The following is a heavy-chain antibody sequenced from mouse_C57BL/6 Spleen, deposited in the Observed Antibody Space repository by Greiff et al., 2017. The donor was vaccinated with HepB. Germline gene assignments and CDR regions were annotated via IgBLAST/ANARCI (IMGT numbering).Heavy chain of an antibody. CDR3: ARGDRNYGFAY. J-gene: IGHJ3*01. V-gene: IGHV1-61*01. CDR2: IYPSDSET. Sequence: QVQLQQPGAELVRPGSSVKLSCKASGYTFTSYWMDWVKQRPGQGLEWIGNIYPSDSETHYNQKFKDKATLTVDKSSSTAYMQLSSLTSEDSAVYYCARGDRNYGFAYWGQGTLVTVSA. D-gene: IGHD2-1*01. CDR1: GYTFTSYW.